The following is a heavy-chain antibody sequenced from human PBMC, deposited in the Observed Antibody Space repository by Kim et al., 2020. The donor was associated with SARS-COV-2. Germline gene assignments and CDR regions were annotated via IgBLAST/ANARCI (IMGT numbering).Heavy chain of an antibody. J-gene: IGHJ4*02. D-gene: IGHD2-21*02. V-gene: IGHV3-23*01. CDR3: AKTRGGGDWTHFDY. Sequence: ADAVKGRFTISRDKSKNTLYLQMNSLRAEDTAVFYCAKTRGGGDWTHFDYWGQGTLVTVSS.